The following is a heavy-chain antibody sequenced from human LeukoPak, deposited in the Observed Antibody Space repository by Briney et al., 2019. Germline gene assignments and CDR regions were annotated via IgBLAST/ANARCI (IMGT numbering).Heavy chain of an antibody. CDR1: GYSIRSGYD. Sequence: PSETLSLTCIVSGYSIRSGYDWGWIRQAPGKGLEWIASINYSGRMYGNPSLKSRINISVGTSKNQFSLRLSSVTAADTAVYYCAKSELNDYMKYWGQGTLVTVSS. D-gene: IGHD4-11*01. J-gene: IGHJ4*02. CDR2: INYSGRM. CDR3: AKSELNDYMKY. V-gene: IGHV4-38-2*02.